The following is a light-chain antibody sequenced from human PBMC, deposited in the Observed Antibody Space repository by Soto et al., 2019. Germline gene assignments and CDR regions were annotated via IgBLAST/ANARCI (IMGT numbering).Light chain of an antibody. CDR1: QSVLYSSNNKNY. Sequence: DIVMTQSPDSLAVSLGERATINCKSSQSVLYSSNNKNYLAWYQQKPGQPPKLLIYWASTRESGVPDRFGGSGSGTHFTLTISSLQAEDVAVYYCQQYYSTPLTFGGGTKVEIK. V-gene: IGKV4-1*01. CDR2: WAS. CDR3: QQYYSTPLT. J-gene: IGKJ4*01.